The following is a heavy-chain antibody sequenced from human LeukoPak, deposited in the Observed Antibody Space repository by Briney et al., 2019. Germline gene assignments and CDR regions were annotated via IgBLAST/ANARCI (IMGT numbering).Heavy chain of an antibody. V-gene: IGHV3-48*03. J-gene: IGHJ4*02. CDR3: ARDPGYSSGWYRGGYYFDY. D-gene: IGHD6-19*01. Sequence: GGSLRLSCAASGFTFSSYEMNWVRQAPGKGLEWVSYISSSGSTIYYADSVKGRFTISRDNAKNSLYLQMNSLRAGDTAVYYCARDPGYSSGWYRGGYYFDYWGQGTLVTVSS. CDR1: GFTFSSYE. CDR2: ISSSGSTI.